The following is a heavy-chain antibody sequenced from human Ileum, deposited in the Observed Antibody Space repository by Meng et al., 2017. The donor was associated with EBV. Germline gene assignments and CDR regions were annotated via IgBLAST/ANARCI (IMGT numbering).Heavy chain of an antibody. CDR3: ARWAFIYSYGFDN. D-gene: IGHD5-18*01. CDR2: IYHNGGT. V-gene: IGHV4-4*02. Sequence: QRQESGPRVVETSVTLALTLTVSGGSFTGRNSGSWVRQPSGQGLKGIGEIYHNGGTNYNPSLKSRVTISVDKSKNEISLKLRSVTAADTAVYYCARWAFIYSYGFDNWGQGTLVTVSS. CDR1: GGSFTGRNS. J-gene: IGHJ4*02.